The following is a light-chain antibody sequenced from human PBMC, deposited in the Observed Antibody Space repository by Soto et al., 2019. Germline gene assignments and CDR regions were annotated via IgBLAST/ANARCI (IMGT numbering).Light chain of an antibody. J-gene: IGKJ1*01. CDR2: GAS. Sequence: EILMTQSPATVSVSPGERATLSCRANQSISGNLAWYQQKPGQAPRLLIYGASSRATGIPDRFSGSGSGTDFTLTISRLEPEDFAVYYCQQYGSSPTFGQGTKVDIK. CDR1: QSISGN. CDR3: QQYGSSPT. V-gene: IGKV3-20*01.